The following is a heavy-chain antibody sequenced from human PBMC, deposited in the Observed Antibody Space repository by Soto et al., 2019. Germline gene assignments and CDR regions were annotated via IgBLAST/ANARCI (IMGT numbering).Heavy chain of an antibody. V-gene: IGHV1-18*01. CDR3: ARENVLSYVDTAMVDYFDY. J-gene: IGHJ4*02. CDR2: ISGYNGDT. Sequence: GXSVKVSCKASGYTFNTYSISWVRQAPGQGLEWMGWISGYNGDTHYAQKFQGRVTMTTDTSTSTAYMELRSLRSDDTAMYYCARENVLSYVDTAMVDYFDYWGQGTLVTVSS. CDR1: GYTFNTYS. D-gene: IGHD5-18*01.